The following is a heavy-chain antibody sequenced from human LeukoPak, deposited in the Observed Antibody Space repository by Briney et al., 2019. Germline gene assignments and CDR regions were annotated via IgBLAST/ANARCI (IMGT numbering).Heavy chain of an antibody. CDR2: IYSGGST. D-gene: IGHD2-8*01. J-gene: IGHJ4*02. CDR1: GFTVSSNY. CDR3: ARGGSGYFEYAMDY. V-gene: IGHV3-66*01. Sequence: PGGSLRLSCAASGFTVSSNYMSWVRQAPGKGLEWVSVIYSGGSTYYADSVKGRLTISRDNSKNTLYLQMNSLRAEDTAVYYCARGGSGYFEYAMDYWGQGTLVTVSS.